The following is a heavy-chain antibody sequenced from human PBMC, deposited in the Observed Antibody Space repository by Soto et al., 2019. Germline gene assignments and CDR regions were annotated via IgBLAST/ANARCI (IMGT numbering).Heavy chain of an antibody. CDR2: MSYDGSHE. J-gene: IGHJ6*02. V-gene: IGHV3-33*06. D-gene: IGHD2-8*01. Sequence: LSLSCVASGFTFSSYGMHWVRQAPGKGLEWVAVMSYDGSHEYYADSVKGRFTISRDNSKTILYLQMNSLRLEDTAVYYCAKGSVLRVVEAPLAILGGVDVWGQGAMVTVSS. CDR3: AKGSVLRVVEAPLAILGGVDV. CDR1: GFTFSSYG.